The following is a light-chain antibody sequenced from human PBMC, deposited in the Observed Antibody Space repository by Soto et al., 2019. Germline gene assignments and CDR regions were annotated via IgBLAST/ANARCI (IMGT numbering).Light chain of an antibody. CDR1: SSDVGGYNY. Sequence: QSALTQPASVSGSPGQSITISCTGTSSDVGGYNYVSWYQQHPGKAPKLMNYDVSNRPSGVSNRFSGSKSGNTASLTISGLQAEDEADYYCSSYTSSSVVFGGGTKVTVL. CDR3: SSYTSSSVV. V-gene: IGLV2-14*01. CDR2: DVS. J-gene: IGLJ2*01.